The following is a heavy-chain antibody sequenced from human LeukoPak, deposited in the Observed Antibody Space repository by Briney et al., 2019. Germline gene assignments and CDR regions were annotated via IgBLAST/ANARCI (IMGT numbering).Heavy chain of an antibody. J-gene: IGHJ4*02. CDR1: GFTFSSYG. CDR2: ISGSGGST. Sequence: PGGSLRLSCAASGFTFSSYGMSWVRQAPGKGLEWVSAISGSGGSTYYADSVKGRFTISRDNSKNTLYLQMNSLRAEDTAVYYCATAYYYDSSGPDYWGQGTLVTVSS. CDR3: ATAYYYDSSGPDY. D-gene: IGHD3-22*01. V-gene: IGHV3-23*01.